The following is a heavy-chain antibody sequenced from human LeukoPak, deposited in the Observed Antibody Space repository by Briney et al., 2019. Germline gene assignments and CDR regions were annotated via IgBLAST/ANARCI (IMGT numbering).Heavy chain of an antibody. CDR1: GFTFSSYE. Sequence: GGSLRLSCAASGFTFSSYEMNWVRQAPGKGLEWVPYISSTGSTIYYADSVKGRFTISRDNAKNSLYLQMNSLRAEDTAVYYCASDYYDRSQYWGQGTLVTVSS. D-gene: IGHD3-22*01. V-gene: IGHV3-48*03. J-gene: IGHJ4*02. CDR3: ASDYYDRSQY. CDR2: ISSTGSTI.